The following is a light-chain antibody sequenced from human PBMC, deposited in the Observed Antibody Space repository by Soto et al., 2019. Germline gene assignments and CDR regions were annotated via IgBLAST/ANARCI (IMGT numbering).Light chain of an antibody. CDR2: GDT. Sequence: QSALTQPPSVSGAPGQRVTISCTGSSSNIGAGFDVHWYQQVPGTAPKRLIYGDTNRPSGVPDRFSGSKSGTSASLAITGLQAEDXADXXCQSYDXXXSGSVVFGGGTKLTVL. V-gene: IGLV1-40*01. CDR3: QSYDXXXSGSVV. CDR1: SSNIGAGFD. J-gene: IGLJ2*01.